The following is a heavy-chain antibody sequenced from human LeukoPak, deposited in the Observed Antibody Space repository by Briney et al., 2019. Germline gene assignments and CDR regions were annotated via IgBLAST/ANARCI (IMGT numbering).Heavy chain of an antibody. V-gene: IGHV3-74*01. J-gene: IGHJ5*02. CDR1: GFTFSSYW. Sequence: GGSLRLSCAASGFTFSSYWMHWVRHAPGKVLVWVSRIKSDGSSIYADSVKGRFTISRDNAKNTLYLQMNSLRAEDTAVYYCARAVTYYYGSVTYDWFDPWGQGTLVTVSS. CDR3: ARAVTYYYGSVTYDWFDP. CDR2: IKSDGSS. D-gene: IGHD3-10*01.